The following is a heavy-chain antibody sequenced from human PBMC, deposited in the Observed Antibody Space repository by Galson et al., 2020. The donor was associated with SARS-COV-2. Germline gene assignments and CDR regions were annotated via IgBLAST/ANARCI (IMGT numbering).Heavy chain of an antibody. CDR2: NNPNSGGT. V-gene: IGHV1-2*02. CDR3: ARDGTAMVTNGFDI. Sequence: ASVKVSCKASGYTFTGYYMHWVRQAPGQGLEWMGWNNPNSGGTNYAQKFQGRVTMTRDTSISIAYMELSRLRSDDTAVYYCARDGTAMVTNGFDIWGQGTLVSVSS. D-gene: IGHD5-18*01. J-gene: IGHJ4*02. CDR1: GYTFTGYY.